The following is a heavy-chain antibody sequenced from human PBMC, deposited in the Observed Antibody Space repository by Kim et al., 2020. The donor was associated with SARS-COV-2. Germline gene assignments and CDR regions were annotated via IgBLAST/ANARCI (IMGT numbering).Heavy chain of an antibody. CDR2: ITAGNGDT. Sequence: ASVKVSCKASGYIFTTYAIHWVRQAPGQRLEWMGWITAGNGDTKYSQKFQGRVTITADTSASTVYMDLSRLRSEDTGVYYCGRVHEGSGSWWGISWFDSWGQGTLVTVSS. J-gene: IGHJ5*01. D-gene: IGHD3-10*01. CDR3: GRVHEGSGSWWGISWFDS. CDR1: GYIFTTYA. V-gene: IGHV1-3*01.